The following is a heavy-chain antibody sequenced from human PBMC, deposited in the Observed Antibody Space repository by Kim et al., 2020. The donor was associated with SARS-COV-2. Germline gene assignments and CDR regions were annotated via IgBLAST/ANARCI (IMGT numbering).Heavy chain of an antibody. CDR3: ARARFTFGGVIVGFDY. CDR2: IYYSGST. CDR1: GGSISSGGYY. V-gene: IGHV4-31*03. Sequence: SETLSLTCTVSGGSISSGGYYWSWIRQHPGKGLEWIGYIYYSGSTYYNPSLKSRVTISVDTSKNQFSLKLSSVTAADTAVYYCARARFTFGGVIVGFDYWGQGTLVTVSS. D-gene: IGHD3-16*02. J-gene: IGHJ4*02.